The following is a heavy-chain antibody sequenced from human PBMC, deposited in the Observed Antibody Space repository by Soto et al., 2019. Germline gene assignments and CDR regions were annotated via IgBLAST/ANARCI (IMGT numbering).Heavy chain of an antibody. Sequence: QVQLQQWGAGLLKPSETLSLTCGVFNGVLSGYYWSWIRQTPGKGLEWIGQISHSGSTNYNASLKRRLTISIDTSKNQVSLKLSSVTAADAAVYYCARGGTGRFLPRQLFPYESWGQGTRVTVSS. V-gene: IGHV4-34*01. CDR2: ISHSGST. CDR3: ARGGTGRFLPRQLFPYES. CDR1: NGVLSGYY. D-gene: IGHD6-13*01. J-gene: IGHJ5*02.